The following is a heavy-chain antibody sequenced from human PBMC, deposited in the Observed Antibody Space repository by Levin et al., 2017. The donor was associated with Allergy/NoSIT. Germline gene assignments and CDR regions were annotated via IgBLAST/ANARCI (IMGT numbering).Heavy chain of an antibody. CDR3: AKGWYADLGSWFGP. V-gene: IGHV3-9*01. D-gene: IGHD6-13*01. CDR2: ITWNSFTI. CDR1: GFTFDDYS. Sequence: PGGSLRLSCEASGFTFDDYSMHWVRQAPGKGLEWVSGITWNSFTIGYADSVMGRFTISRDNAKNSLYLQMNSLKTDDTAFYYCAKGWYADLGSWFGPWGQGTRVTVSS. J-gene: IGHJ5*02.